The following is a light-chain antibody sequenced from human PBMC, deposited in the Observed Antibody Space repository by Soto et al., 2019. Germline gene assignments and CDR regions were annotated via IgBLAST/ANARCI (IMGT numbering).Light chain of an antibody. CDR2: GAS. CDR1: QSVSSSS. V-gene: IGKV3-20*01. J-gene: IGKJ1*01. Sequence: EIVLPQSPGTLSLSPGERATLSCRASQSVSSSSLAWYQQKPGQAPRLLIYGASSRATGIPDRFSGSGSGTDFTLTISRLEPEDFAMYYCQEYGNSPKTFGQGTKVDIK. CDR3: QEYGNSPKT.